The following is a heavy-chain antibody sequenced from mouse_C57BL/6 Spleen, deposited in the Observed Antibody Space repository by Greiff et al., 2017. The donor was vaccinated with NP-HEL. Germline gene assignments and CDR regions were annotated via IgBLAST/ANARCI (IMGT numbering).Heavy chain of an antibody. CDR2: ISSGSSTI. D-gene: IGHD1-1*01. CDR3: ARSLTVVASFDY. Sequence: EVQVVESGGGLVKPGGSLKLSCAASGFTFSDYGMHWVRQAPEKGLEWVAYISSGSSTIYYAATVKGRFTISRDNAKNTLFLQMTSLRSEDTAMYYCARSLTVVASFDYWGQGTTLTVSS. CDR1: GFTFSDYG. V-gene: IGHV5-17*01. J-gene: IGHJ2*01.